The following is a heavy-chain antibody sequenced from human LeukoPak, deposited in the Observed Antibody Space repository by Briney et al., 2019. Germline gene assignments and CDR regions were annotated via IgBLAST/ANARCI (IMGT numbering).Heavy chain of an antibody. D-gene: IGHD3-9*01. CDR1: GGSISSSSYY. CDR2: IYYSGST. V-gene: IGHV4-39*01. Sequence: SETLSLTCTVSGGSISSSSYYWGWIRQPPGEGLEWIGSIYYSGSTYYNPSLKSRVTISVDTSKNQFSLKLSSVTAADTAVYYCARLGPYDILTGYYEYYFDYWGQGTLVTVSS. J-gene: IGHJ4*02. CDR3: ARLGPYDILTGYYEYYFDY.